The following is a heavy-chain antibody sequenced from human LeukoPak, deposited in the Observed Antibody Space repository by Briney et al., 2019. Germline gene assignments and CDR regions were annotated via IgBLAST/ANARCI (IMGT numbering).Heavy chain of an antibody. D-gene: IGHD5-24*01. CDR3: ARDKHNPGSAFDI. J-gene: IGHJ3*02. V-gene: IGHV3-7*01. CDR1: GFTISSYW. Sequence: GGSLRLSCAASGFTISSYWMSWVRQAPGKGLEWVGNIRQDGGQTYYVDSVKGRFTISRDNAKNSLYLQVNSLRAEDTAVYYCARDKHNPGSAFDIWGQGTMLTVSS. CDR2: IRQDGGQT.